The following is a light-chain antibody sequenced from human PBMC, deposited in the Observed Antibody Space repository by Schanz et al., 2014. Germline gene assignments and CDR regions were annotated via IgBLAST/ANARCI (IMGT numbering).Light chain of an antibody. CDR3: SSYAGSYNGVL. V-gene: IGLV2-8*01. CDR1: SSDVGVYNY. Sequence: QSALTQPASVSGSPGQSITISCTGTSSDVGVYNYVSWYQQHPGKAPKLMIYDVSKRPSGVPDRFSGSKSGNTASLTISGLQADDEAVYYCSSYAGSYNGVLFGGGTKLTV. CDR2: DVS. J-gene: IGLJ3*02.